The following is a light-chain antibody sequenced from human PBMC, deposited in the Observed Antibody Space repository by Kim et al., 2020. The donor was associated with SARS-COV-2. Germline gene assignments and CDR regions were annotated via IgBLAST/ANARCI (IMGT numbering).Light chain of an antibody. V-gene: IGLV1-40*01. CDR2: GNI. CDR3: QTYDSSLSVV. J-gene: IGLJ2*01. CDR1: SSNIGAGYD. Sequence: GQRVTISCTGSSSNIGAGYDVHWYQLLPGTAPKLLIYGNINRPSGVPDRFSGSKSGTSASLAITGLQAEDEADYYCQTYDSSLSVVFGGGTKLTVL.